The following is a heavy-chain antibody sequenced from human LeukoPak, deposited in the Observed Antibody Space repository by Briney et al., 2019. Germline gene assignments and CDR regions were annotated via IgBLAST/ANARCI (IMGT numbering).Heavy chain of an antibody. CDR2: ISYDGSNK. J-gene: IGHJ3*02. D-gene: IGHD3-9*01. Sequence: GGSLRLSCAASGFTFSSYAMHWVRQAPGKGLEWVAVISYDGSNKYYADSVKGRFTISRDNSKNTLYLQMNSLRAEDTAVYYCARGGNDILTGHDAFDIWGQGTMVTVSS. CDR3: ARGGNDILTGHDAFDI. V-gene: IGHV3-30-3*01. CDR1: GFTFSSYA.